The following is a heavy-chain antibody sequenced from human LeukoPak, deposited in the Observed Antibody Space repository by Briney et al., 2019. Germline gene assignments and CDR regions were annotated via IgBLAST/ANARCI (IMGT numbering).Heavy chain of an antibody. CDR3: AKDRSCTNDICHGDFDY. J-gene: IGHJ4*02. D-gene: IGHD2-8*01. Sequence: PGGSLRLSCAASGFTFSSYAVSWVRQAPGKGLEWVSSISGSGGSTYSADSVKGRFTISRDNSKNTLYLPMNSLRAEDTALYYCAKDRSCTNDICHGDFDYWGRGTLVTVSS. CDR1: GFTFSSYA. CDR2: ISGSGGST. V-gene: IGHV3-23*01.